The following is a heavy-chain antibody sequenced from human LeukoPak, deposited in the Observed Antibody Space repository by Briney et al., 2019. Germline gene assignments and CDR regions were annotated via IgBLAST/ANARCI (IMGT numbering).Heavy chain of an antibody. CDR2: IYHSGST. CDR3: ARGRYVDWSRRTVSWFDP. V-gene: IGHV4-30-2*01. Sequence: SQTLSLTCAVSGGSISSGGYSWSWIRQPPGKGLEWIGYIYHSGSTYYNPSLKSRVTISVDRSKNQFSLKLSSVTAADTAVYYCARGRYVDWSRRTVSWFDPWGQGTLVTVSS. J-gene: IGHJ5*02. D-gene: IGHD3-9*01. CDR1: GGSISSGGYS.